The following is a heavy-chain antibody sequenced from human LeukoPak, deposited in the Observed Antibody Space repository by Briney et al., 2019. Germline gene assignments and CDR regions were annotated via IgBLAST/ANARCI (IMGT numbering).Heavy chain of an antibody. CDR3: ARVDTATVIDY. J-gene: IGHJ4*02. D-gene: IGHD5-18*01. Sequence: SVKVSCKASGGTFSSYAISWVRQAPGQGLEWMGRIIPILGIANYAQKFQGRVTITADKSTSTAYMELSSLRSEDTAVYYCARVDTATVIDYWGQGTLVTVSS. CDR2: IIPILGIA. CDR1: GGTFSSYA. V-gene: IGHV1-69*04.